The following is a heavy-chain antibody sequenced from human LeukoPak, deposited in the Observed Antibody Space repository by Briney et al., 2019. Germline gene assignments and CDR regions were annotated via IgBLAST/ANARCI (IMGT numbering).Heavy chain of an antibody. V-gene: IGHV4-30-4*08. J-gene: IGHJ4*02. CDR2: IYYSGST. CDR3: ARDSLMVRGVSYFDY. D-gene: IGHD3-10*01. Sequence: SQTLSLTCTVSGGSISSGDYYWSWIRQPSGKGLEWIGYIYYSGSTYYNPSLKSRVTISVDTSKNQFSLKLSSVTAADTAVYYCARDSLMVRGVSYFDYWGQGTLVTVSS. CDR1: GGSISSGDYY.